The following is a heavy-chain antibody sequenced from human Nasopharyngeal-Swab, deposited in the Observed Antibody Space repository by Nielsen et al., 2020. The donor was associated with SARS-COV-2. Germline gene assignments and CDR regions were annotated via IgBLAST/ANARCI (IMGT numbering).Heavy chain of an antibody. CDR1: GFTFSSLG. D-gene: IGHD4-17*01. CDR3: ARDAPAHYGAFY. Sequence: GGSLRLSCAASGFTFSSLGMHWVRQAPGKGPEWVAFIAHDASNEYYGDSVKGRFSISRDSSKNTLYPQMDSLRGEDTAVYYCARDAPAHYGAFYWGRGTLVTVSS. V-gene: IGHV3-30*03. CDR2: IAHDASNE. J-gene: IGHJ4*02.